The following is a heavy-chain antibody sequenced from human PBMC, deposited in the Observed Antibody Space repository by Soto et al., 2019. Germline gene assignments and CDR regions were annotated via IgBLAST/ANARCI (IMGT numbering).Heavy chain of an antibody. J-gene: IGHJ4*02. CDR1: GGSISSSSYF. D-gene: IGHD6-19*01. V-gene: IGHV4-39*02. Sequence: SETLSLTCSVSGGSISSSSYFWGWIRQPPGKGLEWIGSMYYSGSTYYNPSLKSRVTISVDTSKNQFSLELSSVTAADTAVHYCARGLITGSHYSGGWYYFDSWGQGTQVTVSS. CDR2: MYYSGST. CDR3: ARGLITGSHYSGGWYYFDS.